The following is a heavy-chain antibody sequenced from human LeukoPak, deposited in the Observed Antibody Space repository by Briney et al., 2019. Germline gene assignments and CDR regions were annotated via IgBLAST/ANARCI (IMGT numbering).Heavy chain of an antibody. Sequence: GASVKVSCKASGGTFSSYAISWVRQAPGQGLEWMGGIIPIFGTANYAQKFQGRVTITADESTSTAYMELSSLRSEDTAVYYCASGDTAMVYFDYWGQGTLVTVS. CDR3: ASGDTAMVYFDY. V-gene: IGHV1-69*13. CDR1: GGTFSSYA. CDR2: IIPIFGTA. D-gene: IGHD5-18*01. J-gene: IGHJ4*02.